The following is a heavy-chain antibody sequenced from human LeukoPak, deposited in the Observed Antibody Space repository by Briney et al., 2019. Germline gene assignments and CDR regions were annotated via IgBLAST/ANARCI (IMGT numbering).Heavy chain of an antibody. CDR2: IKEDVSDK. CDR3: ARVGGAGFDY. CDR1: GFTIDDYW. J-gene: IGHJ4*02. Sequence: GGSLRLSCAASGFTIDDYWMSWARQAPGKGLEWVANIKEDVSDKYYVDSVKGRFTISRDNAKNSLYLQMSRLRAEDTAVYYCARVGGAGFDYWGQGILVTVSS. D-gene: IGHD3-3*01. V-gene: IGHV3-7*03.